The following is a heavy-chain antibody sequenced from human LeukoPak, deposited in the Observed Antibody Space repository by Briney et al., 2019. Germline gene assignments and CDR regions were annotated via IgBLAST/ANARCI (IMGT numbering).Heavy chain of an antibody. J-gene: IGHJ4*02. CDR2: ISGSGGST. Sequence: PGGSLRLSCAASGFTFSSYAMSWVRQAPGKGLEWVSAISGSGGSTYYADSVKGRFTISRDNSKNTLYLQMNSLRADDTAVYYCAKSGRTSCSTSCYYFDYWGQGTLVPSPQ. CDR3: AKSGRTSCSTSCYYFDY. CDR1: GFTFSSYA. V-gene: IGHV3-23*01. D-gene: IGHD2-2*01.